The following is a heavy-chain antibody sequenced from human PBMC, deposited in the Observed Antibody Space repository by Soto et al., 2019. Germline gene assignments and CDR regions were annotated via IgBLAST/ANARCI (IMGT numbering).Heavy chain of an antibody. V-gene: IGHV4-39*01. Sequence: PSETLSLTCTVSGGSISSSSYYWGWIRQPPGKGLEWIGSIYYSGSTYYNPSLKSRVTISVDTSKNQFSLKLSSVTAADTAVYYCARLMHRDSYYDFWSGYYAYFDYWGQGTLVTVS. D-gene: IGHD3-3*01. CDR1: GGSISSSSYY. CDR2: IYYSGST. J-gene: IGHJ4*02. CDR3: ARLMHRDSYYDFWSGYYAYFDY.